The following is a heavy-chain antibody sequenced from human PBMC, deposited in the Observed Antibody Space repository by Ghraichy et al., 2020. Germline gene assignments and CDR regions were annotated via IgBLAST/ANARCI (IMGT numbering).Heavy chain of an antibody. J-gene: IGHJ3*02. CDR2: INSDGSST. Sequence: GESLNISCAASGFTFSSYWMHWVRQAPGKGLVWVSRINSDGSSTSYADSVKGRFTISRDNAKNTLYLQMNSLRAEDTAVYYCARDLFLDAFDIWGQGTMVTVSS. V-gene: IGHV3-74*01. CDR3: ARDLFLDAFDI. CDR1: GFTFSSYW.